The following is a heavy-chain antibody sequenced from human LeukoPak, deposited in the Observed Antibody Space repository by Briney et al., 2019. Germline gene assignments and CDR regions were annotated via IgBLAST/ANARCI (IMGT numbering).Heavy chain of an antibody. CDR1: GGSFSSSSYY. CDR2: IYYSGNT. V-gene: IGHV4-39*07. J-gene: IGHJ6*03. D-gene: IGHD2-2*01. Sequence: SETLSLTCTVSGGSFSSSSYYWDWIRQPPGKGLEWIGTIYYSGNTYYNPSLKSRVIISVDTSKNQFSLKVSSVTAADTAVYYCARAIGYCSSTSCYYYYYYYMDVWGKGTTVTVSS. CDR3: ARAIGYCSSTSCYYYYYYYMDV.